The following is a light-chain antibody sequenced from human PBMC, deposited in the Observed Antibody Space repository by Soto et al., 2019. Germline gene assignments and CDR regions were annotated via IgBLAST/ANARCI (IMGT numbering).Light chain of an antibody. Sequence: EIVMTQSPATLSVSPGERATLSCRASQSVSSNLAWYQQKPGQTPKLLIYVASTRATGIPARFSGSGSGTEFTLTIRSLQSADFAVYYCQQYTVWPLTFGGGTKVEFK. V-gene: IGKV3-15*01. CDR3: QQYTVWPLT. CDR2: VAS. CDR1: QSVSSN. J-gene: IGKJ4*01.